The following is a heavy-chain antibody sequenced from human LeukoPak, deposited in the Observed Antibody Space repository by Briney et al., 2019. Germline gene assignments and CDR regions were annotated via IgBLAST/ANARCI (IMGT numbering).Heavy chain of an antibody. D-gene: IGHD6-13*01. J-gene: IGHJ4*02. CDR3: AREDSSSWYFRYFDY. CDR2: IYYSGST. CDR1: GGSISSGDYY. Sequence: PSQTLSLTCTVSGGSISSGDYYWSWIRQPPGKGLEWIGYIYYSGSTYYNTSLKSRITISVDTSKNQFSLKLSSETAADTAVYYCAREDSSSWYFRYFDYWGQGTLVTVSS. V-gene: IGHV4-30-4*08.